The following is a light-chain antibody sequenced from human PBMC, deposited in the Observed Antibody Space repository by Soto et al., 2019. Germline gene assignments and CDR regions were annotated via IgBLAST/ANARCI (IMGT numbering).Light chain of an antibody. V-gene: IGKV3-15*01. CDR2: GAS. CDR3: QQYNDRPPWT. Sequence: EIVMTQSPATLSVSPGERATLSCRASQSVSSNLAWYQRKPGQAPRLLIYGASTRATDIPDRFSGSGSGTEFTLTISSLQSEDFLVYYCQQYNDRPPWTFGQGTKVEV. J-gene: IGKJ1*01. CDR1: QSVSSN.